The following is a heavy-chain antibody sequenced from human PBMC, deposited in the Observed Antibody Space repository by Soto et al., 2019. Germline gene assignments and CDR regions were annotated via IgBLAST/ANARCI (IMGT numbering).Heavy chain of an antibody. V-gene: IGHV1-69*13. D-gene: IGHD6-6*01. CDR2: IIPIFGTA. CDR1: GGTFSSYA. J-gene: IGHJ6*02. CDR3: ARGSSVSSSSLYYYGMDV. Sequence: ASVKVSCKASGGTFSSYAISWVRQAPGQGLEWMGGIIPIFGTANYAQKFQGRVTITADESMSTAYMELSSLRSEDTAVYYCARGSSVSSSSLYYYGMDVWGQGTTVTVSS.